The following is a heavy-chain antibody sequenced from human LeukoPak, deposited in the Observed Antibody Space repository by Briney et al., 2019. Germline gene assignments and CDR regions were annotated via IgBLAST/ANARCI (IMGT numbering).Heavy chain of an antibody. V-gene: IGHV1-69*13. J-gene: IGHJ4*02. CDR1: GGTFSSYA. CDR3: ARSNSLENIAARHVGFYY. CDR2: IIPIFGTA. D-gene: IGHD6-6*01. Sequence: EASVKVSCKASGGTFSSYAISWVRRAPGQGLEWMGGIIPIFGTANYAQKFQGRVTITADESTSTAYMELSSLRSEDTAVYYCARSNSLENIAARHVGFYYWGQGTLVTVSS.